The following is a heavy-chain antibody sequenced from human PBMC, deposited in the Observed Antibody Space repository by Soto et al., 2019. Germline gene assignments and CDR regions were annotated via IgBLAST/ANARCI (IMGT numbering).Heavy chain of an antibody. J-gene: IGHJ4*02. CDR3: ARATGTLRSRNCDY. Sequence: PSETLSLTCSVSGGSISTVGHYWTWIRQPPGKGLEWIGSIYHTGSTYYSKSLRSRLTMSVDTSKSQFSLRLSSVTAADTAVYCCARATGTLRSRNCDYWGQGSLGTVSS. V-gene: IGHV4-31*03. CDR1: GGSISTVGHY. D-gene: IGHD1-1*01. CDR2: IYHTGST.